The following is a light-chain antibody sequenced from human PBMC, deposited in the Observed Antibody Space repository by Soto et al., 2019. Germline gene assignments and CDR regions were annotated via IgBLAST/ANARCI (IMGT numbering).Light chain of an antibody. J-gene: IGKJ4*01. CDR1: QSVSFY. Sequence: VLTQSPATLSLSPGERATLSCRASQSVSFYLAWYQQKPGQAPRLPIYDTSKRAPGIPARFSGSGSGTDFTLTITSVEPEVFAVYYCQQRNDWPPATFGGGTKVEIK. CDR3: QQRNDWPPAT. CDR2: DTS. V-gene: IGKV3-11*01.